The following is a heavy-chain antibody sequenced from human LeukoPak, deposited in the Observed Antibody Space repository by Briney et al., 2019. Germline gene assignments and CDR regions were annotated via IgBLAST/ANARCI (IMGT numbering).Heavy chain of an antibody. Sequence: PGGSLRLSCAASGFTFTTYAMTWVRQAPGKGLEWVSSISGSGGSTYYADSVKGRFTISRDKSKNTLYLQMNSLRAEDTAVYYCANPRLYDYVWGSYPYWGQGTLVTVSS. CDR3: ANPRLYDYVWGSYPY. D-gene: IGHD3-16*02. CDR2: ISGSGGST. J-gene: IGHJ4*02. CDR1: GFTFTTYA. V-gene: IGHV3-23*01.